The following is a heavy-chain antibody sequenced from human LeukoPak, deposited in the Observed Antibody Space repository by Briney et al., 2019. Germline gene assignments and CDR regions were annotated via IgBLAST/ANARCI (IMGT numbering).Heavy chain of an antibody. CDR3: ARGGKYYDCSGYPFDY. J-gene: IGHJ4*02. CDR1: GFTFSSYG. CDR2: IWYDGSNK. V-gene: IGHV3-33*01. D-gene: IGHD3-22*01. Sequence: GGSLRLSCAASGFTFSSYGMHWVRQAPGKGLEWVAVIWYDGSNKYYADSVKGRFTISRDNSKNTLYLQMNSLRAEDTAVYYCARGGKYYDCSGYPFDYWGQGTLVTVSS.